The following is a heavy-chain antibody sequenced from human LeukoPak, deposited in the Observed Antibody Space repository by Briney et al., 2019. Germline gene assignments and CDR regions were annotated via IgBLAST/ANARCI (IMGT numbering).Heavy chain of an antibody. CDR1: GGSFSGYY. J-gene: IGHJ5*02. D-gene: IGHD3-10*01. V-gene: IGHV4-34*01. CDR2: INHSGGT. CDR3: ARRLRWHYYGSGSSNWFDP. Sequence: PSETLSLTCAVYGGSFSGYYWSWIRQPPGKGLEWIGEINHSGGTNYNPSLKSRVTISVDTSKNQFSLKLSSVTAADTAVYYCARRLRWHYYGSGSSNWFDPWGQGTLVTVSS.